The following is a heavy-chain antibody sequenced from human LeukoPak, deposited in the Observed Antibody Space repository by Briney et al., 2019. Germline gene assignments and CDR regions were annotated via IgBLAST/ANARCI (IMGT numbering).Heavy chain of an antibody. Sequence: GGSLRLSCAASGFTFSSYAMHWVRQAPGKGLEWAAVISYDGSNKYYADSVKGRFTISRDNAKNTLYLQMNSLRVEDTAVYYCARGRPHGNDYWGQGTLVTVSS. V-gene: IGHV3-30-3*01. J-gene: IGHJ4*02. D-gene: IGHD4-23*01. CDR2: ISYDGSNK. CDR3: ARGRPHGNDY. CDR1: GFTFSSYA.